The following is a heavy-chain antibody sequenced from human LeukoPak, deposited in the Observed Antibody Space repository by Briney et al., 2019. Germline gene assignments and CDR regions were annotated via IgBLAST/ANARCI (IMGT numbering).Heavy chain of an antibody. CDR3: ATVGYYDFWSGHDY. V-gene: IGHV1-24*01. D-gene: IGHD3-3*01. CDR1: GYTLTELS. J-gene: IGHJ4*02. Sequence: EASVKVSCKVSGYTLTELSMHWVRQAPGKGLEWMGGFDPEDGETIYAQKFQGRVTMTEDTSTDTAYMELSSLRSEDTAVYYCATVGYYDFWSGHDYWGQGTLVTVSS. CDR2: FDPEDGET.